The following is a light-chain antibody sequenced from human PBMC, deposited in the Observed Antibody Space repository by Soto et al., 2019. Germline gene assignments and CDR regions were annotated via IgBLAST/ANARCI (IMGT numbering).Light chain of an antibody. CDR1: QDISSY. CDR2: AAS. J-gene: IGKJ1*01. Sequence: AIRMTQSPSSLSAATGDRVTITCRASQDISSYLAWYQQQPGKAPKLLIFAASTLQSGVPSRFSGSGSGTDFTLTISRLQSEDFATYHCQQYYTYPWTFGQGTKV. CDR3: QQYYTYPWT. V-gene: IGKV1-8*01.